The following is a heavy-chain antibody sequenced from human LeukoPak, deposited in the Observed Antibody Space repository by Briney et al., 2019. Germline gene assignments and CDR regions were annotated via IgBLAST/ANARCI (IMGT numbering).Heavy chain of an antibody. V-gene: IGHV1-18*04. J-gene: IGHJ6*03. CDR2: ISAYNGNT. CDR3: ARALDYDFWSGYYTQNYYYYYMDV. CDR1: GYTFTGYY. D-gene: IGHD3-3*01. Sequence: ASVKVSCKASGYTFTGYYMHWVRQAPGQGLEWMGWISAYNGNTNYAQKLQGRVTTTTDTSTSTAYMELSRLRSDDTAVYYCARALDYDFWSGYYTQNYYYYYMDVWGKGTTVTVSS.